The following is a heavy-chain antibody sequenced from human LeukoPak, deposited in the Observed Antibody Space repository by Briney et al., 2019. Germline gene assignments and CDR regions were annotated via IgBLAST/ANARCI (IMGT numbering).Heavy chain of an antibody. J-gene: IGHJ4*02. CDR1: GGSISSSSYY. Sequence: KPSETLSLTCTVSGGSISSSSYYWGWIRQPPGKGLEWIGSIYYSGSTYYNPSLKSRVTISVDTSKNQFSLKLSSVTAADTAVYYCARAEWELSLFDYWGQGTLVTVSS. CDR2: IYYSGST. D-gene: IGHD1-26*01. V-gene: IGHV4-39*07. CDR3: ARAEWELSLFDY.